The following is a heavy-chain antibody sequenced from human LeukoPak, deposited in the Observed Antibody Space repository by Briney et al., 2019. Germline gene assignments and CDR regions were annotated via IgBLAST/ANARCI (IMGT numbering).Heavy chain of an antibody. CDR2: INAGNGNT. J-gene: IGHJ4*02. Sequence: GASVKVSCKASGYTFTSYAMHWVRQAPGQRLEWMGWINAGNGNTKYSRKFQGRVTITRDTSASTAYMELSSLRSEDTAVYYCASDSTGTTLGYWGQGTLVTVSS. V-gene: IGHV1-3*01. D-gene: IGHD1-7*01. CDR1: GYTFTSYA. CDR3: ASDSTGTTLGY.